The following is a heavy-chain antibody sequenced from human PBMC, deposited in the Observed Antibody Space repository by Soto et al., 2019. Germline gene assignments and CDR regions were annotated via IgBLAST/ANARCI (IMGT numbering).Heavy chain of an antibody. V-gene: IGHV3-30-3*01. Sequence: QVQLVESGGGVGQPGRSLRLSCVASGFTFRMFAMHWVRQAPGKGLEWVAFVSYDGDKKYYADSVKGRFTISRDNSKNSVYLHMSSRRPEDTAVYYCARGPQWDLPKLAPSFDYWGQGIPVTGSS. D-gene: IGHD1-26*01. CDR1: GFTFRMFA. CDR3: ARGPQWDLPKLAPSFDY. CDR2: VSYDGDKK. J-gene: IGHJ4*02.